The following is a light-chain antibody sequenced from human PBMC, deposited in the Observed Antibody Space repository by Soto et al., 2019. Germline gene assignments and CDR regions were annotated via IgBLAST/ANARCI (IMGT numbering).Light chain of an antibody. V-gene: IGKV1-5*03. J-gene: IGKJ2*01. CDR1: QSISTW. Sequence: DIQMTQSPSTLSASVGDRVTITCRASQSISTWLAWYQQKSGKAPKLLIYKASSLESGVPSRFSGSGSGTELTLTISSLQPDDFATYYCQQYNSYRYTFGQGTKLEIK. CDR3: QQYNSYRYT. CDR2: KAS.